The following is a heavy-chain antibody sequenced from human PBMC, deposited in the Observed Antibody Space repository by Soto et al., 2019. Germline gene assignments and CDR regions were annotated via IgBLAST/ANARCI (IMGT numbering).Heavy chain of an antibody. CDR1: GGTFASYS. D-gene: IGHD6-25*01. J-gene: IGHJ6*02. CDR3: ARDPVDLFGYMDV. Sequence: QEELVQSGAEVQKPGSSVNVSCKASGGTFASYSITWVRQAPGQRLEWMGEIIPLLKTVNYAQKFQGRVTITGDRSTSTVYMALSRLRSDDTAVYYCARDPVDLFGYMDVWGHGTTVPVS. CDR2: IIPLLKTV. V-gene: IGHV1-69*06.